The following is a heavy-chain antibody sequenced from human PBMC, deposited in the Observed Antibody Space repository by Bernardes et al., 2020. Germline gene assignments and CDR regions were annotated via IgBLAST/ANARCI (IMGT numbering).Heavy chain of an antibody. CDR1: EFTFSSYS. Sequence: VWSLRLSCAASEFTFSSYSMSWVRQAPGKGLEWVSNIEEDGRGKYYVDSVKGRFTISRDNAKNSLYLQMNSLRDEDTAVYYCARDWDYGRWWGYFDLWGRGTLVTVSS. J-gene: IGHJ2*01. CDR3: ARDWDYGRWWGYFDL. CDR2: IEEDGRGK. D-gene: IGHD4-17*01. V-gene: IGHV3-7*01.